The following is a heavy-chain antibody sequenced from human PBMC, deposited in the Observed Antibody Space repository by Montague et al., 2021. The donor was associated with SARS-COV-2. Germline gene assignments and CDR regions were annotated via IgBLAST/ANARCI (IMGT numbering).Heavy chain of an antibody. Sequence: CAISGDSVWGDTARCNWIRQSPSGRLEWLGRTHYRSKWTSDYATSVEGRISIDPDTSKNQFFLHLRSVTPEDTGVYYCVRDTGSAQAGFDAWGQGTLVTVSS. CDR2: THYRSKWTS. CDR3: VRDTGSAQAGFDA. CDR1: GDSVWGDTAR. V-gene: IGHV6-1*01. J-gene: IGHJ4*02. D-gene: IGHD4-17*01.